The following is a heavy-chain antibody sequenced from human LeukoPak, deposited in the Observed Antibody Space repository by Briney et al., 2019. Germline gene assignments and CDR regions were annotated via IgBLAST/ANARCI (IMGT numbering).Heavy chain of an antibody. J-gene: IGHJ4*02. CDR3: ARGLKATYRPSDYYFDY. Sequence: PSGTLSLTCAVSGDSISSSNWWSWVRQPPGKGLEWIGEIYHSGSTKYNPSLKSRVTMSLDKSKNQFSLKLSSVTAADTAVYYCARGLKATYRPSDYYFDYWGQGTLVTVSS. CDR1: GDSISSSNW. CDR2: IYHSGST. V-gene: IGHV4-4*02.